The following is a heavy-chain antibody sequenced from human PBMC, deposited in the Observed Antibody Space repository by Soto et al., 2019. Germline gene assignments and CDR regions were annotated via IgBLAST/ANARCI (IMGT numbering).Heavy chain of an antibody. CDR3: AKVRRIMITSGGWFDP. Sequence: QVQLQESGRGLVKPSQTLSLTCTVSGGSISSGCYYWSWIRQHPGKGLEWIGYIYYSGSTYYNPSLKSRVTISVDTSKNQFSLRLSSVTAADTAVYYCAKVRRIMITSGGWFDPWGQGTLVTVSS. J-gene: IGHJ5*02. CDR2: IYYSGST. V-gene: IGHV4-31*03. CDR1: GGSISSGCYY. D-gene: IGHD3-16*01.